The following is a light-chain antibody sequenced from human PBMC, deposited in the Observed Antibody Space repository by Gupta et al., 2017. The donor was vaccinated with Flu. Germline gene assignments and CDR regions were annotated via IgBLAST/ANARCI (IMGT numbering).Light chain of an antibody. J-gene: IGKJ4*01. CDR3: QQRGKWPLT. V-gene: IGKV3-11*01. Sequence: VLTQSPATLSLSPGERATLSCRASQSIGSHLGWYQQKPGQAPRLLIYDASSRASGIPARFSGSGSGTDFTLTISSLEPEDFAVYYCQQRGKWPLTFGGGTMVEIK. CDR2: DAS. CDR1: QSIGSH.